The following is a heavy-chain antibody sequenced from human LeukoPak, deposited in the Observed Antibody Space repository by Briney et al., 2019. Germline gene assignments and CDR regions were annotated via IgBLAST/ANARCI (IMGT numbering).Heavy chain of an antibody. CDR1: GFTFSSYA. CDR2: ISGSGGST. J-gene: IGHJ2*01. V-gene: IGHV3-23*01. Sequence: GGSLRLSCAASGFTFSSYAMSWVRQAPGKGLEWVSGISGSGGSTLYADSVKGRFTISRDNSKKTVYLQMNSLRAEDTAVYYCAKDRVAHFFYWYFDLWRRGTLVTVSS. D-gene: IGHD5-12*01. CDR3: AKDRVAHFFYWYFDL.